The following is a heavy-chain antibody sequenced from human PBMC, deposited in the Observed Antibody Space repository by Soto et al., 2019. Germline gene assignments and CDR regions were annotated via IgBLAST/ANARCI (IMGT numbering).Heavy chain of an antibody. CDR1: GYTLTVYY. CDR3: ARRKGDYYDSSGYHYYFDY. J-gene: IGHJ4*02. V-gene: IGHV1-2*02. Sequence: APLKVSCKASGYTLTVYYVHWGLQTPGQGPEWMGWINPNSGGTKSAQKFQGRVTMTRDTSINTAYMELSRLRSDDTAVYYCARRKGDYYDSSGYHYYFDYWGQGPLVTVSS. D-gene: IGHD3-22*01. CDR2: INPNSGGT.